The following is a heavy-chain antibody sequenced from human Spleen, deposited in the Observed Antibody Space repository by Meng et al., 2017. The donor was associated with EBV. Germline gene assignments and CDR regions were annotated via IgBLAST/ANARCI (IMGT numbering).Heavy chain of an antibody. V-gene: IGHV4-39*01. Sequence: RQVKPSETRLLPGPGCGDSSRSFFYWGCIRQPPGRGLEWIGSVHYTGSTYYSPSLKSRVTVSVDTSKNQFSLRLTSVTAADTAVYYCARPFPSWQSPRLDPFGAWGQGTLVTVSS. J-gene: IGHJ5*02. CDR1: GDSSRSFFY. CDR3: ARPFPSWQSPRLDPFGA. D-gene: IGHD6-19*01. CDR2: VHYTGST.